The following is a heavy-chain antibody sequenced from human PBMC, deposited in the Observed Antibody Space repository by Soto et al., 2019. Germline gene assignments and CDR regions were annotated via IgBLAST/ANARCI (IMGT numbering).Heavy chain of an antibody. V-gene: IGHV2-5*02. CDR1: GFSLSSSGVG. D-gene: IGHD1-1*01. CDR2: IYWDDDK. Sequence: QITLKESGAALVKPTQNLTLTCTFSGFSLSSSGVGVGWIRQPPGKALEWLALIYWDDDKRYRTSLRSRLTITKDTSKKQVVLTMNNMAPVDTATYYCATNNSLNNWFDPWGQGTLVTVSS. J-gene: IGHJ5*02. CDR3: ATNNSLNNWFDP.